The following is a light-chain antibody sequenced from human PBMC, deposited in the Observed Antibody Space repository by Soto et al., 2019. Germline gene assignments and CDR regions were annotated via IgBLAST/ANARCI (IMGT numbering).Light chain of an antibody. J-gene: IGLJ1*01. CDR3: SSYTTSSTRV. Sequence: QSVLTQPASVSGSPGQSIAISCTGSSSDIGIYKYVSWYQQHPGKVPKLIIYEVTNRPSGVSNRFSGSKSGNTASLTISGLQAEDEADYYCSSYTTSSTRVFGPGTKVPS. CDR1: SSDIGIYKY. CDR2: EVT. V-gene: IGLV2-14*01.